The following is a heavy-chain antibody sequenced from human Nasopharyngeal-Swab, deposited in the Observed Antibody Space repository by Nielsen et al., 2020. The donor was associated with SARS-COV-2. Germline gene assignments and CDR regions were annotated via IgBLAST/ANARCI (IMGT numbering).Heavy chain of an antibody. CDR2: AYYTGST. CDR1: GGSISTYY. Sequence: GSLRLSCTVSGGSISTYYWNWIRQPPGKGLEWIGYAYYTGSTNYNPSLKSRVTISVDTSKNQFSLKLSSVTAADTAVYYCARGRKGNYDFWSGSLLGYWGQGTLVTVSS. V-gene: IGHV4-59*12. CDR3: ARGRKGNYDFWSGSLLGY. J-gene: IGHJ4*02. D-gene: IGHD3-3*01.